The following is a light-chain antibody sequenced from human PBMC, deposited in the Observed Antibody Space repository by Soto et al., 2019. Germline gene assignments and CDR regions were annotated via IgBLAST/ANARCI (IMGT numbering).Light chain of an antibody. Sequence: IVMTQSPVTLSVTPGESVTLSCMASQSVSSNLAWYQQKPGQAPSLLIYGAFTRATGIPDRFSGSGSGTEFTLTISSLQSEDFVVYYCQQYNNWPTWTFGQGTKVDIK. J-gene: IGKJ1*01. CDR1: QSVSSN. CDR2: GAF. V-gene: IGKV3-15*01. CDR3: QQYNNWPTWT.